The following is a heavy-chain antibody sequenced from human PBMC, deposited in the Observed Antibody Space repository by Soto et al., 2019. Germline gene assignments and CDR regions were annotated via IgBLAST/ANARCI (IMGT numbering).Heavy chain of an antibody. J-gene: IGHJ5*02. V-gene: IGHV4-30-4*01. CDR1: GGSINSGDYY. Sequence: SETLSLTCTVSGGSINSGDYYWSWIRQPPGKGLECIGYIYYTGSAYYNPSLKSRVTMSVGTSKNQFSLKLSSVTAADTAVYYCARVNYYGSGSYSNWFDPWGQGTLVTVSS. CDR2: IYYTGSA. D-gene: IGHD3-10*01. CDR3: ARVNYYGSGSYSNWFDP.